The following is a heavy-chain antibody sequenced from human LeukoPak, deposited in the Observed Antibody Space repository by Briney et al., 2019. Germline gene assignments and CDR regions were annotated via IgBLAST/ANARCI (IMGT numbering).Heavy chain of an antibody. D-gene: IGHD3-22*01. CDR2: IYSGGSA. CDR1: GFTVSSNY. V-gene: IGHV3-53*01. CDR3: ARAPFDSSGYYYDFYYYYMDV. Sequence: GGSLRLSCAASGFTVSSNYMSWVRQAPGKGLEWVSVIYSGGSAYYADSVNGRFTISRDNSKNTLYLQMNSLRAEDTAVYYCARAPFDSSGYYYDFYYYYMDVWGKGTTVTVSS. J-gene: IGHJ6*03.